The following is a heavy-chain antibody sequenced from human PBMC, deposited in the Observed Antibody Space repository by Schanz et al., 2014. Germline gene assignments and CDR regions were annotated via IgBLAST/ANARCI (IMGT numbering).Heavy chain of an antibody. CDR1: GFTFNSYA. D-gene: IGHD2-15*01. V-gene: IGHV3-23*01. CDR2: ISHSGGSK. Sequence: DVQLLESGGGLVQPGGSLRLSCAASGFTFNSYAMTWVRQAPGKGLEWVSSISHSGGSKYYADSVEGRFTISRDNSENALYRQMNSLSADDTAVFYCAKGMGYCSGGTCYDCYYYGLDVWGQGTTVTVSS. CDR3: AKGMGYCSGGTCYDCYYYGLDV. J-gene: IGHJ6*02.